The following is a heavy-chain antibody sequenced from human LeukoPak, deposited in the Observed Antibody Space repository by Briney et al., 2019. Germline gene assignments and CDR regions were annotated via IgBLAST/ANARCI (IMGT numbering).Heavy chain of an antibody. Sequence: PGGSLRLSCAASGFTFSSYSMNWVRQAPGKGLEWVSSISSSSSYIYYADSVKGRFTISRDNAKNSLYLQMNSLRAEDTAVYYCARNSMQLVLNYFDDWGQGNLVTVSS. D-gene: IGHD6-13*01. CDR3: ARNSMQLVLNYFDD. CDR1: GFTFSSYS. J-gene: IGHJ4*02. CDR2: ISSSSSYI. V-gene: IGHV3-21*01.